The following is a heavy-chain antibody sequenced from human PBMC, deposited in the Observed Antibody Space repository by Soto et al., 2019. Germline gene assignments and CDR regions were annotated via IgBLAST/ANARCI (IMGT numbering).Heavy chain of an antibody. D-gene: IGHD3-22*01. Sequence: EVQLVESGGGLVQPGGSLRLSCAASGFTFSSHAMSWVRQAPGKGLEWVSAISGGAATKNYADSVKGRFTISSDNSKNTVALHMKSLRVEVTAVYYWAKGVEAAYYDDSWVYYGFDCWGQGTLVTVSS. J-gene: IGHJ4*02. CDR3: AKGVEAAYYDDSWVYYGFDC. CDR2: ISGGAATK. V-gene: IGHV3-23*04. CDR1: GFTFSSHA.